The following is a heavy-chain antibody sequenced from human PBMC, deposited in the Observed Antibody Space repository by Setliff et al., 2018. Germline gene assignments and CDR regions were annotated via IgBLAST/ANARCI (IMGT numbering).Heavy chain of an antibody. CDR3: ARASRFGTVKWRGDYYMDV. D-gene: IGHD3-10*01. V-gene: IGHV7-4-1*02. CDR2: INTNSGNP. J-gene: IGHJ6*03. Sequence: ASVKVSCKASGYTITNFALNWVRQAPGQGPEWMGWINTNSGNPTYAQGFTGRFVFSLDTSVSTAYLQISSLKAEDTAVYYCARASRFGTVKWRGDYYMDVWGKGTTVTVSS. CDR1: GYTITNFA.